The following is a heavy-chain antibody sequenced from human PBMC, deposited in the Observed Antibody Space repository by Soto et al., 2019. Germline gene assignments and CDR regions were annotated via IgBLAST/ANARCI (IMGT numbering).Heavy chain of an antibody. J-gene: IGHJ4*02. V-gene: IGHV3-11*01. Sequence: QVQLVESGGGLVKPGGSLRLSCATSGFIFSDYYMHWIRQAPGKGLEWISYISGNGRIIQYADSAKGRFTISRDNAQNSLYLHRNSLRAEDTALYFCARDFDADSRTDFDYWGQGTLVTVSS. D-gene: IGHD4-17*01. CDR3: ARDFDADSRTDFDY. CDR1: GFIFSDYY. CDR2: ISGNGRII.